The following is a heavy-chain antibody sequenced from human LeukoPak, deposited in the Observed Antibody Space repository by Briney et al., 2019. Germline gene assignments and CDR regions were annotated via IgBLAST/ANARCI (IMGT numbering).Heavy chain of an antibody. CDR2: IYYSGTT. CDR3: ARGANWGSPDY. V-gene: IGHV4-59*01. Sequence: PSETLSLTCTVSGGSISSDYWSWIRQCPGKGLEWIGYIYYSGTTSYNPSLKSRVTISLDTSKNQFSLKLSSVTAADTAVYYCARGANWGSPDYWGQGTLVTVSS. J-gene: IGHJ4*02. CDR1: GGSISSDY. D-gene: IGHD7-27*01.